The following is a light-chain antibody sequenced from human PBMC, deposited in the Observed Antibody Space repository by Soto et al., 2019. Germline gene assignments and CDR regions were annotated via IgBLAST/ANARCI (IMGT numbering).Light chain of an antibody. V-gene: IGLV2-14*01. CDR2: EVS. CDR3: SSDTTSNLYV. Sequence: QSVLTQRASVSGSPGQSITISCTGTSRDVGASTHVSWYQQHPGKAPKVVLYEVSTRPSGVSDRFSGSKSGNTASLTISGLQAEDEADYYCSSDTTSNLYVFGTGTKVTVL. J-gene: IGLJ1*01. CDR1: SRDVGASTH.